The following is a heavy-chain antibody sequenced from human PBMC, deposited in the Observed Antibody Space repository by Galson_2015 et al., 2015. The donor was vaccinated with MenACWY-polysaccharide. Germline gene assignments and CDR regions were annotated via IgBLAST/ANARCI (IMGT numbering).Heavy chain of an antibody. Sequence: LRLSCAGSGLTFSSYGVGWVRQAPGKGLEGVSGLSPTTGNAYYADSVRGRFTISRDNSKNTLYLQMDSLRAEDTALYYCAKGAAHYGSGNYYDYWGQGTQVTVSS. J-gene: IGHJ4*02. CDR3: AKGAAHYGSGNYYDY. CDR1: GLTFSSYG. D-gene: IGHD3-10*01. V-gene: IGHV3-23*01. CDR2: LSPTTGNA.